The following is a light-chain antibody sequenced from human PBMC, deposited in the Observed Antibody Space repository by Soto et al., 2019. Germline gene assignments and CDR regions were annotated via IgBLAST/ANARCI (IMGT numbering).Light chain of an antibody. Sequence: DIQLTQSPSFLSASVGDRVTITFRASQGISSYLAWYQQKPGKAPKLLIYAASTLQSGVPSRFSGSGSGTEFTLTISSLQPEDFATYYCQQLNSYLITFGQGTRLEI. CDR2: AAS. CDR1: QGISSY. CDR3: QQLNSYLIT. V-gene: IGKV1-9*01. J-gene: IGKJ5*01.